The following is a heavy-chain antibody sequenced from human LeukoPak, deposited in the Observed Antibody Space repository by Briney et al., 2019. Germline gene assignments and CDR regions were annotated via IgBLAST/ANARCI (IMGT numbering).Heavy chain of an antibody. Sequence: GGSLRLSCAASGFTFSSYAMSWVRQAPGKGVEWVSAISGSGGSTYYADSVKGRFTISRDNSKNTLYLQMNSLRAEDTAVYYCAKDQGYSSSSVAFDIWAKGQWSPSLQ. V-gene: IGHV3-23*01. CDR3: AKDQGYSSSSVAFDI. J-gene: IGHJ3*02. CDR1: GFTFSSYA. D-gene: IGHD6-6*01. CDR2: ISGSGGST.